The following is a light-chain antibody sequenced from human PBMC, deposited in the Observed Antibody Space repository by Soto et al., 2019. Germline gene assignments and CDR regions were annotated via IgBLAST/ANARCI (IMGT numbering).Light chain of an antibody. CDR1: QSVSSY. J-gene: IGKJ1*01. Sequence: EIVLTQSPATLSLSPGERATLPCRASQSVSSYLAWYQQKPGQPPRLLIYDSSNRATGIPARFSGSGSATDFTLTISSLEPEDFAVYYCQQRSNWPWTFGQGTKV. CDR3: QQRSNWPWT. V-gene: IGKV3-11*01. CDR2: DSS.